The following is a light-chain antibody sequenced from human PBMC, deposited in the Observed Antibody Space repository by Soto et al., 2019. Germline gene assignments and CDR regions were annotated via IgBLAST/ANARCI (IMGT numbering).Light chain of an antibody. V-gene: IGLV2-11*01. CDR3: CSYAGSYTLV. CDR1: SSDVGGYNY. J-gene: IGLJ2*01. CDR2: DVT. Sequence: QSALTQPRSVSGSPGQSVTLSCTGTSSDVGGYNYVSWYLQHPGKAPKVLIYDVTKRPSGVPDRVSGSKSGNTASLTISGLQAEDEADYYCCSYAGSYTLVFGGGTKVTVL.